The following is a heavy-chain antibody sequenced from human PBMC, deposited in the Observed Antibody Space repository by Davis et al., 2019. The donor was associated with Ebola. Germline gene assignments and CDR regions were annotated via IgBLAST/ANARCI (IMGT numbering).Heavy chain of an antibody. CDR2: IYYSGST. Sequence: PSETLSLTCTVSGGSISSGGYYWSWIRQHPGKGLEWIGYIYYSGSTYYNPSLKSRVTISVDTSKNQFSLKLSSVTAADTAVYYCARAWAPPNDYYFDYWGQGTLVTVSS. D-gene: IGHD3-3*01. J-gene: IGHJ4*02. CDR1: GGSISSGGYY. V-gene: IGHV4-31*03. CDR3: ARAWAPPNDYYFDY.